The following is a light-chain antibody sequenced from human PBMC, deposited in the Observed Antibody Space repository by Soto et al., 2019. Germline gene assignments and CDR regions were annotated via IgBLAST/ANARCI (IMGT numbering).Light chain of an antibody. J-gene: IGKJ3*01. CDR3: QQYNNWSFT. Sequence: EIVMTQSQATLSVSPGVRATLSCRASQSVSRNLAWHQQKPGQAPRLLIYGASTRAAGIPARFSGSGSGTEFTLTISILQSEDFAVYYCQQYNNWSFTFGPGTKVDIK. V-gene: IGKV3-15*01. CDR1: QSVSRN. CDR2: GAS.